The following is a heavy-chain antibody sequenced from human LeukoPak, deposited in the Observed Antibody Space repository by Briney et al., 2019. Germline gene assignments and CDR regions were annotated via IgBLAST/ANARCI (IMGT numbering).Heavy chain of an antibody. CDR2: VSYDGSNK. J-gene: IGHJ4*02. CDR1: GFTFSSYA. CDR3: AGLGYCSSTSCLDY. V-gene: IGHV3-30*04. D-gene: IGHD2-2*01. Sequence: GGSLRLSCAASGFTFSSYAMHWVRQAPGKGLEWVAVVSYDGSNKYYANSVKGRFTISRDNSKNTLYLQMNSLRAEDTAVYYCAGLGYCSSTSCLDYWGQGTLVTVSS.